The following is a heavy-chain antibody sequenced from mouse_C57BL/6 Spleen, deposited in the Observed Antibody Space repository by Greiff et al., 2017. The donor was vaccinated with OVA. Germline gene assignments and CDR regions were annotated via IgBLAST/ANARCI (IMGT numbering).Heavy chain of an antibody. CDR1: GYTFTSYW. CDR3: ARYGLAY. CDR2: IDPSDSYT. D-gene: IGHD1-1*02. J-gene: IGHJ3*01. V-gene: IGHV1-50*01. Sequence: QVQLQQPGAELVKPGASVKLSCKASGYTFTSYWMQWVKQRPGQGLEWIGEIDPSDSYTNYNQKFKGKATLTVDTSSSTAYMQLSSLTSEDSAVYYCARYGLAYWGQGTLVTVSA.